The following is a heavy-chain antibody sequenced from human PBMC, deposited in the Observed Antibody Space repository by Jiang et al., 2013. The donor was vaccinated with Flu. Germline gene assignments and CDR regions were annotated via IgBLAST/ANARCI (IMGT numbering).Heavy chain of an antibody. D-gene: IGHD4-17*01. Sequence: PGLVKASETLSLTCLVSGGSISSYYWSWIRQPPGKGLEWIGYIFYGGRTDYNPSLKSRVTISVDTSENHFSLDLTAVTAADTAVYYCARVDGDYGDAFDIWGQGKMVTVSS. V-gene: IGHV4-59*01. CDR1: GGSISSYY. CDR2: IFYGGRT. J-gene: IGHJ3*02. CDR3: ARVDGDYGDAFDI.